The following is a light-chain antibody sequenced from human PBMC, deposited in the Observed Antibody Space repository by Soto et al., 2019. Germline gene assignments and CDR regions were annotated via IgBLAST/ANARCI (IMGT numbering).Light chain of an antibody. CDR3: QQYNDWPRT. CDR1: QGVSNN. J-gene: IGKJ1*01. CDR2: GAS. Sequence: DIVMTQSPATLSVSPGDRATLSCRASQGVSNNLAWYQQKRGQAPRLLMYGASTRATGIPVRFSGSGSGTEFTLIISSLQSEDFAVYYCQQYNDWPRTFGQGTKVEIK. V-gene: IGKV3-15*01.